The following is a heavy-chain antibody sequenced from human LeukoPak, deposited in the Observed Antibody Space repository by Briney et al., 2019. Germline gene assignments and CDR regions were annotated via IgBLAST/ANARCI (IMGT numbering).Heavy chain of an antibody. CDR3: AKSDYGVKRRGWFDP. CDR2: ISSSSSYI. CDR1: GFTFSSYS. Sequence: PGGSLRLSCAASGFTFSSYSMNWVRQAPGKGLEWVSSISSSSSYIYYADSVKGRFTISRDNAKNSLYLQMNSLRAEDTAVYYCAKSDYGVKRRGWFDPWGQGTLVTVSS. J-gene: IGHJ5*02. D-gene: IGHD4-17*01. V-gene: IGHV3-21*01.